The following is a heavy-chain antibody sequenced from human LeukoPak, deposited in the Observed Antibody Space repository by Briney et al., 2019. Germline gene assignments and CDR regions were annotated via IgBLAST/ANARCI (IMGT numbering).Heavy chain of an antibody. CDR2: IWYDGSNK. D-gene: IGHD5-12*01. CDR3: ARDRSGYSGYDVIDY. Sequence: GRSLRLSCAASGFTFSSYGMHWVRQAPGKGLEWVAVIWYDGSNKYYADSVKGRFTISRDNSKNTLYLQMNSLRAEDTAVYYCARDRSGYSGYDVIDYWGQGTLVTVSS. CDR1: GFTFSSYG. V-gene: IGHV3-33*01. J-gene: IGHJ4*02.